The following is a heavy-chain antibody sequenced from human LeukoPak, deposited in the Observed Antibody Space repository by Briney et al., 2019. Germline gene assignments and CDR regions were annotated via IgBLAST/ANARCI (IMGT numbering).Heavy chain of an antibody. V-gene: IGHV4-59*01. CDR3: ARAGALGYCSGGSCSGFDY. Sequence: SETLSLTCTVSGGSISSYYWSWIRQPPGKGLEWIGYIYYSGSTNYNPSLKSRVTISVDTSKNQFSLKLSSVTAADTAVYYCARAGALGYCSGGSCSGFDYWGQGTLVTVSS. CDR1: GGSISSYY. J-gene: IGHJ4*02. D-gene: IGHD2-15*01. CDR2: IYYSGST.